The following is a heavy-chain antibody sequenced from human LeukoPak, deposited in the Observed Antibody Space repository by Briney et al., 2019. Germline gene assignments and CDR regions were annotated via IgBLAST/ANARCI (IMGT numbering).Heavy chain of an antibody. V-gene: IGHV4-34*01. J-gene: IGHJ2*01. Sequence: SETLSLTCAVSGGSFSGYYWSWIRQPPGKGLEWIGEINHSGSTNYNPSLKSRVTISVDTSKNQFSLKLSSVTAADMAVYYCARRRHYWYFDLWGRGTLVTVSS. CDR2: INHSGST. CDR3: ARRRHYWYFDL. CDR1: GGSFSGYY.